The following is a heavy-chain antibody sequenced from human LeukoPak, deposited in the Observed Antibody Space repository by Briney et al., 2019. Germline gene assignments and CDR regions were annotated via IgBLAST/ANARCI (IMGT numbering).Heavy chain of an antibody. J-gene: IGHJ3*02. D-gene: IGHD3-9*01. V-gene: IGHV4-39*01. Sequence: SETLSLTCTVSGGSISSSSYYWGWIRQPPGKGLEWIGSTYYSGSTYYKPSLESQVTISVDTSKNQFSLQLSSVPAAATAVYCCARHPPPDLLRYSDWLDYAFDIWGQGTMLTVP. CDR2: TYYSGST. CDR3: ARHPPPDLLRYSDWLDYAFDI. CDR1: GGSISSSSYY.